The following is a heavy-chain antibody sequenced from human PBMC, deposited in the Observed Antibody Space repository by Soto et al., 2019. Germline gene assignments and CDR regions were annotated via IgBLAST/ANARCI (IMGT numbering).Heavy chain of an antibody. CDR1: GYTFTGYY. D-gene: IGHD1-7*01. V-gene: IGHV1-2*04. Sequence: GASVKVSCKASGYTFTGYYMHWVRQAPGQGLEWMGWINPNSGGTNYAQKFQGWVTMTRDTSISTAYMELSRLRSDDTAVYYCAGTSSHQWYYMDVWGKGTTVTVSS. J-gene: IGHJ6*03. CDR2: INPNSGGT. CDR3: AGTSSHQWYYMDV.